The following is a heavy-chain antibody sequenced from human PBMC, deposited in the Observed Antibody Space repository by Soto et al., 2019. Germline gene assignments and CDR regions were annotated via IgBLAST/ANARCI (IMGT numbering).Heavy chain of an antibody. CDR1: GYTFTSYG. J-gene: IGHJ4*02. D-gene: IGHD3-16*02. V-gene: IGHV1-18*01. Sequence: QVQLVQSGAEVKKPGASVKVSCKASGYTFTSYGITWMRQAPGQGLEWMGWISAYNGNTDYAQKLQGRVTMTTDTSTSTAYMELRSLRSDDSAVYYCARDYDYVWGSYRHTSAYSGQGTLVTVSS. CDR3: ARDYDYVWGSYRHTSAY. CDR2: ISAYNGNT.